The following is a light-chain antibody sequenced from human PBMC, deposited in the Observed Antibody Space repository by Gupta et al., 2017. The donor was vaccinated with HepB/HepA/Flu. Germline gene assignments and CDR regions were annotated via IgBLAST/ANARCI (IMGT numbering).Light chain of an antibody. CDR3: QVCDTNLVV. Sequence: SYELTQPVSVSVDLGQTASITCEGNNLGTKNVQWYQQRPGQAPVIVIHRDNNRPSGTSDRFFAANSANTATLXLXRAQVGXYSYYSCQVCDTNLVVFGGGAKLTVL. CDR2: RDN. J-gene: IGLJ2*01. CDR1: NLGTKN. V-gene: IGLV3-9*01.